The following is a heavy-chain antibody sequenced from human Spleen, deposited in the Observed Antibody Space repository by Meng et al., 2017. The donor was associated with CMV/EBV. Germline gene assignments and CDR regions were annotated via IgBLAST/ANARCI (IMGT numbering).Heavy chain of an antibody. CDR1: GFSFSSFS. J-gene: IGHJ4*02. CDR3: VRGTRLFLDF. D-gene: IGHD2-21*02. Sequence: GGSLRLSCAASGFSFSSFSMNWVRQAPGKGLEWVSSTSGSGRYIYYGDSVKGRFTISRDNAKNSLDLQMNRLRDEDTAVYYCVRGTRLFLDFWGQGMLVTVPQ. CDR2: TSGSGRYI. V-gene: IGHV3-21*01.